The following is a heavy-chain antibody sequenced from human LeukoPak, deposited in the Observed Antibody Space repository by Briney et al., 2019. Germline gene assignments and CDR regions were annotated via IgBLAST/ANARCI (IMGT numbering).Heavy chain of an antibody. Sequence: RASVKVSCKASGYTFSSYDINWVRQATGQGLEWMGWMNPNSGNTGYVQKFQGRVIMTRDTSISTAYMELSSLTSEDTAVYYCARGSWSNSRFDYWGQGTLVTVSS. CDR2: MNPNSGNT. D-gene: IGHD6-13*01. V-gene: IGHV1-8*01. J-gene: IGHJ4*02. CDR3: ARGSWSNSRFDY. CDR1: GYTFSSYD.